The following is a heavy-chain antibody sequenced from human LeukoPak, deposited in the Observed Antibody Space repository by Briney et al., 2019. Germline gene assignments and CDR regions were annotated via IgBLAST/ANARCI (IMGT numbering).Heavy chain of an antibody. Sequence: GSLRLSCAASGFTFTTYAMSWVRPAPGKGLEWVSTIANSGGSTYYADSVKGRFTISRDNSKTTLYLQMNSLRAEDMAVYYCAKSHSVEQRGYFDYWGQGTLATVSS. D-gene: IGHD1/OR15-1a*01. CDR2: IANSGGST. CDR3: AKSHSVEQRGYFDY. V-gene: IGHV3-23*01. CDR1: GFTFTTYA. J-gene: IGHJ4*02.